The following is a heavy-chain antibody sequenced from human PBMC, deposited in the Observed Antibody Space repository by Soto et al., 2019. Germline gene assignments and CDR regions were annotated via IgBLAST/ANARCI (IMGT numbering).Heavy chain of an antibody. CDR3: ARGVGGYEDAFDY. Sequence: GGSLRLSCAASGCTFSSYSMNWVRQAPGKGLEWVSSISSSSSYIYYADSVKGRFTISRDNAKNSLYLQMNSLRAEDTAVYYCARGVGGYEDAFDYWGQGTLVTVSS. J-gene: IGHJ4*02. CDR1: GCTFSSYS. D-gene: IGHD5-12*01. CDR2: ISSSSSYI. V-gene: IGHV3-21*01.